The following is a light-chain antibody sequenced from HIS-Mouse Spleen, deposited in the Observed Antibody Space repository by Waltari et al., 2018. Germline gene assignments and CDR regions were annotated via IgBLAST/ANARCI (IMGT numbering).Light chain of an antibody. CDR1: ALPKKY. J-gene: IGLJ2*01. Sequence: SYELTQPPSVSVSPGQTARTTCPGDALPKKYAYSYQHQPGQAPVLVIYEDSKRPSGIPERFSGSSSGTMATLTISGAQVEDEADYYCYSTDSSGNHRVFGGGTKLTVL. CDR3: YSTDSSGNHRV. CDR2: EDS. V-gene: IGLV3-10*01.